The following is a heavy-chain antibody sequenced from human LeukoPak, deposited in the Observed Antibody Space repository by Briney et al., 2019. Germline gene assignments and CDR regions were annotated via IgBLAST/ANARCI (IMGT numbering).Heavy chain of an antibody. CDR2: INPNSGGT. CDR1: GYTFTGSY. Sequence: ASVKVSCKASGYTFTGSYMHWVRQAPGQELEWMGWINPNSGGTNYAQKFQGRVTMTRDTSISTAYMELSRLRSDDTAVYYCARGGGVVVRADESYDGLDVWGQGTTVTVSS. V-gene: IGHV1-2*02. J-gene: IGHJ6*02. D-gene: IGHD2-2*01. CDR3: ARGGGVVVRADESYDGLDV.